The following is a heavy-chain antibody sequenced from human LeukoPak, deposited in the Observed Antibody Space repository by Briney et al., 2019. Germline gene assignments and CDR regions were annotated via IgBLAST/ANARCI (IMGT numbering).Heavy chain of an antibody. CDR3: ASSFYDLLVYFDY. V-gene: IGHV1-46*01. D-gene: IGHD5/OR15-5a*01. CDR1: GYTFTSYY. Sequence: AASVKVSCKASGYTFTSYYMHWVRQAPGQGLEWIGKINPSDGSTRYAQKFQGRVTTTRDMSTSTVYMELSSLRSEDTAVYYCASSFYDLLVYFDYWGQGTLVTVSS. CDR2: INPSDGST. J-gene: IGHJ4*02.